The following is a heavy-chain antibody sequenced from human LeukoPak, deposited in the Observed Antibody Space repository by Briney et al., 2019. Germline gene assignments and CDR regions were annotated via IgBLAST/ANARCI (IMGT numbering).Heavy chain of an antibody. CDR2: ISSSSSTI. Sequence: GGSLRLSCAVSGFTSSSYSMNWVRQAPGKGLEWVSYISSSSSTIYYADSVKGRFTISRDNAKNSLYLQMNSLRAEDTAVYYCARHITSGYYGSGSYGRDYWGQGTLVTVSS. CDR3: ARHITSGYYGSGSYGRDY. CDR1: GFTSSSYS. V-gene: IGHV3-48*01. D-gene: IGHD3-10*01. J-gene: IGHJ4*02.